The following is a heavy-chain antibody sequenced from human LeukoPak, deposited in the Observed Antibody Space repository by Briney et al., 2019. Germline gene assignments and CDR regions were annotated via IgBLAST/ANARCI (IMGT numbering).Heavy chain of an antibody. CDR1: GYSISSGYY. CDR2: IYHSGST. D-gene: IGHD2-15*01. CDR3: ARIGGWSPFDY. J-gene: IGHJ4*02. Sequence: SETLSFTCTVSGYSISSGYYWGWIRQPPGKGLEWIGNIYHSGSTYYSPSLKSRVTMSVDTSKNQFSLKLSSVTAADTAVYYCARIGGWSPFDYWGQGTLVTVSS. V-gene: IGHV4-38-2*02.